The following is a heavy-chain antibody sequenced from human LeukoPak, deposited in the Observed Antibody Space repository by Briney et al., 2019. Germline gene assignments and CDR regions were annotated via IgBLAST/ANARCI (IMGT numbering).Heavy chain of an antibody. V-gene: IGHV4-4*02. D-gene: IGHD1-26*01. CDR2: IYHSGST. CDR1: GGSISSSNW. Sequence: SGTLSLTCAVSGGSISSSNWWSWVRQPPGKGLEWIGEIYHSGSTNYDPSLKSRVTISVDKSKNQFSLKLSSVTAADTAVYYCARRFSGSYYYYGMDVWGQGTTVTVSS. J-gene: IGHJ6*02. CDR3: ARRFSGSYYYYGMDV.